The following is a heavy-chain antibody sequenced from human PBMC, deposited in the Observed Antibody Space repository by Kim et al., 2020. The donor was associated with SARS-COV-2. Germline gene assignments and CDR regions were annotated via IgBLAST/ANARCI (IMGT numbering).Heavy chain of an antibody. D-gene: IGHD4-17*01. V-gene: IGHV1-46*01. CDR1: GYTFTSYY. CDR3: ARVGTVTTGDHYYYYYGMDV. CDR2: INPSGGST. J-gene: IGHJ6*02. Sequence: ASVKVSCKASGYTFTSYYMHWVRQAPGQGLEWMGIINPSGGSTSYAQKFQGRVTMTRDTSTSTVYMELSSLRPEDTAVYYCARVGTVTTGDHYYYYYGMDVWGQGTTVTVSS.